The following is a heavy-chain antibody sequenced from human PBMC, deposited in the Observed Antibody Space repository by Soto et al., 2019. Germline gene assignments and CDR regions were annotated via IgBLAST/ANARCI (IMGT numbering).Heavy chain of an antibody. V-gene: IGHV4-59*01. CDR2: IYYTGST. J-gene: IGHJ4*01. D-gene: IGHD4-17*01. Sequence: SETLSLTCTVSGGSMSSNDWTRIRQSPGKGLEWIGYIYYTGSTKYNPSLKSRVTISLDTSKNQFSLRLTSVTSADTAVYYCARGGSYGDFFDYWGHGAQVTCSP. CDR3: ARGGSYGDFFDY. CDR1: GGSMSSND.